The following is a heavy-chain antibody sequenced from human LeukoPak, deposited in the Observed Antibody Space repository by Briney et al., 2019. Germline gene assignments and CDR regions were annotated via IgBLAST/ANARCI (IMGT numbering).Heavy chain of an antibody. D-gene: IGHD5-18*01. CDR2: MNPNSGNT. J-gene: IGHJ3*02. CDR3: ARGNRRGYRNHDAFDI. V-gene: IGHV1-8*01. Sequence: ASVKVSCKASGYTFTSYDINWVRQATGQGLEWMGWMNPNSGNTGYAQKFQGRVTMTRNTSISTAYMELSSLRSEDTAVYYCARGNRRGYRNHDAFDIWGQGTMATVSS. CDR1: GYTFTSYD.